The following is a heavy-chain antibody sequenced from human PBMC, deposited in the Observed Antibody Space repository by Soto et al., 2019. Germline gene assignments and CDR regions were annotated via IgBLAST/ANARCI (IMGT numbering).Heavy chain of an antibody. D-gene: IGHD4-17*01. CDR1: GFTFSSYA. Sequence: GGSLRLSCAASGFTFSSYAMSWVRQAPGKGLEWVSAISGSGGSTYYADSVKGRFTISRDNSKNTLYLQMNSLRAEDTAVYYCAKRSAGDSQLYYFDYWGQGTLVTVSS. CDR3: AKRSAGDSQLYYFDY. CDR2: ISGSGGST. J-gene: IGHJ4*02. V-gene: IGHV3-23*01.